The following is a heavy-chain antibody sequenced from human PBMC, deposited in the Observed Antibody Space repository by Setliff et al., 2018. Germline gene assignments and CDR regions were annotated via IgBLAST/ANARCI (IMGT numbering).Heavy chain of an antibody. D-gene: IGHD3-10*01. CDR2: VDPKDGQA. CDR1: GYRFIVYY. CDR3: ATDLAIRGVQFDY. V-gene: IGHV1-69-2*01. J-gene: IGHJ4*02. Sequence: GASVKVSCKGSGYRFIVYYIHWVRQTPGKGLEWMGRVDPKDGQAIYAKKFQGRFTITADTSIDTAYMKLSSLTSEDTAVYYCATDLAIRGVQFDYWGRGTLVTVS.